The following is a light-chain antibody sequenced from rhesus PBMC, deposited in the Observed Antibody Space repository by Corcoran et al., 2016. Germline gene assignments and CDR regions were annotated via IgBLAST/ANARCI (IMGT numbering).Light chain of an antibody. CDR1: QSLLYSSNNKNY. CDR3: QQYYSTPYS. CDR2: WAS. V-gene: IGKV4-1*01. Sequence: DIVMTQSPDSLAVSLGERVTINCKSSQSLLYSSNNKNYLAWYQHKPGQAPTLLIYWASTRESGVPNRFSGTGSGTDCTLPISGLQAEDVAVYYCQQYYSTPYSFGQGTKVEIK. J-gene: IGKJ2*01.